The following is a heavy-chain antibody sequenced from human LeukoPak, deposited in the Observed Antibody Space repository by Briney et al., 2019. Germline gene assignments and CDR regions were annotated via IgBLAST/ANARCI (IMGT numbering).Heavy chain of an antibody. CDR1: GFTFSSYA. V-gene: IGHV3-30*04. CDR2: ISYDGSNK. CDR3: AREKLGNWFDP. J-gene: IGHJ5*02. Sequence: PGGSLRLSCAASGFTFSSYAMHWVRQAPGKGLEWVAVISYDGSNKYYADSVKGRFTISRDNSKNTLYLQMNSLRAEDTAVYYCAREKLGNWFDPWGQGTLVTVSS. D-gene: IGHD3-16*01.